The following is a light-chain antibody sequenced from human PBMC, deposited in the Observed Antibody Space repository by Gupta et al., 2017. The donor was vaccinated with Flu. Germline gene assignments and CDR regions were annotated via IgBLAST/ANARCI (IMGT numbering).Light chain of an antibody. CDR2: INSDGSY. Sequence: QLVLPHSHSASASLGASVKLTCTLSRGLRGYALAWHQQQPEKGPRYLMRINSDGSYTKGDEIPDRFSCARSGAERYRAIASLQSDDEADYHCQTWDAGTVVFGGGTKLTVL. CDR1: RGLRGYA. J-gene: IGLJ2*01. V-gene: IGLV4-69*01. CDR3: QTWDAGTVV.